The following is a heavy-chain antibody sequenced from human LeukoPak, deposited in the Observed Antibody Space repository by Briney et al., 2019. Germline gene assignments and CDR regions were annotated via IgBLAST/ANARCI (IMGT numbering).Heavy chain of an antibody. CDR2: INHSGST. CDR1: GGSFSGYY. CDR3: ARDGGYCSSTSCYGWFDP. V-gene: IGHV4-34*01. D-gene: IGHD2-2*01. J-gene: IGHJ5*02. Sequence: PSETLSLTCAVYGGSFSGYYWSWIRQPPGKGLEWIGEINHSGSTNYNPSLKSRVTISVDTSKNQFSLKLSSVTAADTAVYYRARDGGYCSSTSCYGWFDPWGQGTLVTVSS.